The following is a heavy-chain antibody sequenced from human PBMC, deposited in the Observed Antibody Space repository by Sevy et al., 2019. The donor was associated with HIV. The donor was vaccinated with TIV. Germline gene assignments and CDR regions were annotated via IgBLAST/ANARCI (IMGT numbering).Heavy chain of an antibody. D-gene: IGHD3-10*01. V-gene: IGHV3-23*01. Sequence: GGSLRLSCAAFGFTFSNYGMTWVRQAPGKGLEWVSSVSGSGGKRYNADSVKGRFTIPRDNSKNALYRQRNGLMAEDTAVYYCARRGNYYGDAFDFWGQGTVVTVSS. CDR1: GFTFSNYG. CDR2: VSGSGGKR. J-gene: IGHJ3*01. CDR3: ARRGNYYGDAFDF.